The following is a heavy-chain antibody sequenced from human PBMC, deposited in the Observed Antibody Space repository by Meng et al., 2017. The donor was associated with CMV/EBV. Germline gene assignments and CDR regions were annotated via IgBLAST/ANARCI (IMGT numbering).Heavy chain of an antibody. CDR3: ASVQGLGVS. D-gene: IGHD3-10*01. CDR2: IYTSGST. Sequence: QVQLQYSGPGLLKPSQTLSLTCTVSGGSISSGRYYWSGIRQPAGKGLEWIGRIYTSGSTNYNPSLKSRVTISVDTSKNQFSLKLSSVTAADTAVYYCASVQGLGVSWGQGTLVTVSS. V-gene: IGHV4-61*02. CDR1: GGSISSGRYY. J-gene: IGHJ4*02.